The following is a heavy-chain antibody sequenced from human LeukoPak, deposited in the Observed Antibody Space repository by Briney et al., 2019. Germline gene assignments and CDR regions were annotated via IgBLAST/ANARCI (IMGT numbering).Heavy chain of an antibody. Sequence: SETLSLTCAVYGGSFSGYYWSWIRQPPGKGLEWIGEIDHSGSTNYNPSLKSQVTISVDTSKNQFSLKLSSVTAADTAVYYCARDYDSSGHDAFDIWGQGTMVTVSS. D-gene: IGHD3-22*01. CDR2: IDHSGST. CDR1: GGSFSGYY. CDR3: ARDYDSSGHDAFDI. V-gene: IGHV4-34*01. J-gene: IGHJ3*02.